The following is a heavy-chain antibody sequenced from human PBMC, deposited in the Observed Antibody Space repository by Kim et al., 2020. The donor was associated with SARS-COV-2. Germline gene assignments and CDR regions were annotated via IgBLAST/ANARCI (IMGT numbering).Heavy chain of an antibody. Sequence: YAQKFQGRVTITADKSTSTAYMELSSRRSEDTAVYYCARDSIAAGGLFDYWGQGTLVTVSS. CDR3: ARDSIAAGGLFDY. D-gene: IGHD6-25*01. V-gene: IGHV1-69*04. J-gene: IGHJ4*02.